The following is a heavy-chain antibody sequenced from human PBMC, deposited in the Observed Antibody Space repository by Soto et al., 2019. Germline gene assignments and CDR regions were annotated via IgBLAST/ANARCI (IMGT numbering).Heavy chain of an antibody. CDR1: GYTFTSYG. D-gene: IGHD3-10*01. CDR2: ISAYNGNT. J-gene: IGHJ4*02. CDR3: ASDRGTYALDY. V-gene: IGHV1-18*01. Sequence: QVQLVQSGAEVKKPGASVKVSCKASGYTFTSYGISWVRQAPGQGLEWMGWISAYNGNTNYAQKPQGRVTMTTATPTSTAYMELRTLRSDATAVYYCASDRGTYALDYWGQATLVPVSS.